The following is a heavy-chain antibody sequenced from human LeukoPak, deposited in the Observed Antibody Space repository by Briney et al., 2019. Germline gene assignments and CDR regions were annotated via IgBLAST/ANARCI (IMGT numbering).Heavy chain of an antibody. V-gene: IGHV3-30*18. CDR1: GFTFSSYG. CDR2: ISYDGSNK. CDR3: AKRWELPDDAFDI. J-gene: IGHJ3*02. D-gene: IGHD1-26*01. Sequence: GGSLRLSCAASGFTFSSYGMHWVRQTPGKGLEWVAVISYDGSNKYYADSVKGRFTISRDNSKNTLYLQMNSLRAEDTAVYYCAKRWELPDDAFDIWGQGTMVTVSS.